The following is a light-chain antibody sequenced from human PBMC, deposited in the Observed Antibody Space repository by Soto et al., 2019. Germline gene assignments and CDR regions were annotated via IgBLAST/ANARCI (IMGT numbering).Light chain of an antibody. CDR1: QSVSSSY. Sequence: EIGLTQSPGTLSLSPGERATLPCRASQSVSSSYLAWYQQKPGQAPRLLIYGASSRATGISDRFSGSGSGTDFTLTISRLEPEDSAVYYCQQYGSSPETLGQGTKVEIK. CDR2: GAS. V-gene: IGKV3-20*01. CDR3: QQYGSSPET. J-gene: IGKJ1*01.